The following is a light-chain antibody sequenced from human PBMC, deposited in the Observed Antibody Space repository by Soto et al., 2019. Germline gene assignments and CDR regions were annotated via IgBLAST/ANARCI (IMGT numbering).Light chain of an antibody. CDR1: SGINVGTNR. Sequence: QAVLTQPSSLSASPGASASLTCTLRSGINVGTNRIYWYQQKPGSPPLFLLRYKSDSDKQQGSGVPSRFSGSKDASATAGILLISGRQSEDDADYYCMIWHSNAWVFGGGTKLTVL. CDR3: MIWHSNAWV. CDR2: YKSDSDK. V-gene: IGLV5-45*03. J-gene: IGLJ3*02.